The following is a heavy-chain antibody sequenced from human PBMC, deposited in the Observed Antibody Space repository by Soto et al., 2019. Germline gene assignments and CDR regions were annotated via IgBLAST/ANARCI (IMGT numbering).Heavy chain of an antibody. CDR1: GFTFSSYG. V-gene: IGHV3-30*18. Sequence: GGSLRLSCAASGFTFSSYGMHWVRQAPGKGLEWVAVISYDGSNKYYADSVKGRFTISRDNSKNMLYLQMNSLRAEDTAVYYCAKPEGYDFWSDAEYFQHWGQGTLVTVSS. D-gene: IGHD3-3*01. CDR3: AKPEGYDFWSDAEYFQH. J-gene: IGHJ1*01. CDR2: ISYDGSNK.